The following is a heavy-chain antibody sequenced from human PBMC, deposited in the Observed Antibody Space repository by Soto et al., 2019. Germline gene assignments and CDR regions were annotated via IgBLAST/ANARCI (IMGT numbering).Heavy chain of an antibody. D-gene: IGHD3-16*02. V-gene: IGHV4-31*11. CDR1: GVYFSRDACY. CDR3: ARYRFTATWSKFDY. J-gene: IGHJ4*02. Sequence: QVRLQASGPGLVKASQTLSLTCAVSGVYFSRDACYWSWIRQRPGKGLEWIGHFYHRGNVYYNPSLRSRVTMSADTSTNQFSLELTSVTAAAAAVYYCARYRFTATWSKFDYWGQGTLVNVSS. CDR2: FYHRGNV.